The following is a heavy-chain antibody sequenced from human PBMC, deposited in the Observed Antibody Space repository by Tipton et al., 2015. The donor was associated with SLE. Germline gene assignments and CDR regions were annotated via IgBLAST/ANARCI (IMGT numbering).Heavy chain of an antibody. V-gene: IGHV4-34*01. CDR2: INHSGST. CDR3: ARVTRGGWFDP. J-gene: IGHJ5*02. Sequence: TLSLTCAVYGGSFSGYYWSWIRQPPGKGLEWIGEINHSGSTNYNPSLKSRVTISVDTSKNRFSLKLSSVTAADTAVYYCARVTRGGWFDPWGQGTLVTVSS. D-gene: IGHD3-16*01. CDR1: GGSFSGYY.